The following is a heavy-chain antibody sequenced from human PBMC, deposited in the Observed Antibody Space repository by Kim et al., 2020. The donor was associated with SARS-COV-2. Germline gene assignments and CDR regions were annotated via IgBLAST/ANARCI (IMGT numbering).Heavy chain of an antibody. CDR3: AKDAGTYGMDV. D-gene: IGHD1-1*01. V-gene: IGHV3-30*02. Sequence: KYNADAVKGRFTISRDQCKNKVDLKRNSLRAEDTAVYYCAKDAGTYGMDVWGQGTTVTVSS. CDR2: K. J-gene: IGHJ6*02.